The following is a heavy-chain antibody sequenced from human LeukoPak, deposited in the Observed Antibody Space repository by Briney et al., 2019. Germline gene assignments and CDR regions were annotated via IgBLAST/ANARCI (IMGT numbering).Heavy chain of an antibody. CDR1: GGSISSGSYY. Sequence: PSETLSLTCTVSGGSISSGSYYWSWIRQPAGKGLEWIGRIYTSGSTNYNPSLKSRVTISVDTSKNQFSLKLSSVTAADTAVYYCARDITGYGAFDIWGQGTMVTVSS. CDR2: IYTSGST. D-gene: IGHD3-9*01. J-gene: IGHJ3*02. CDR3: ARDITGYGAFDI. V-gene: IGHV4-61*02.